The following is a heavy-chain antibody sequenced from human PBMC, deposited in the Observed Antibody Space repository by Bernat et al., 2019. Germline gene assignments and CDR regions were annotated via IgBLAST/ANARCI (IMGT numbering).Heavy chain of an antibody. D-gene: IGHD3-16*02. V-gene: IGHV3-74*01. Sequence: EVQLVESGGGLVQPGGSLRLSCAASGFTFSSYWMHWVRQAPGKGLVWVSRINSDGSSTSYADSVKGRFTICRNNAKNTLYLQMNSLRAEDTAVYYCARDDYIWGSYQGDAFDIWGQGTMVTVSS. CDR2: INSDGSST. CDR1: GFTFSSYW. CDR3: ARDDYIWGSYQGDAFDI. J-gene: IGHJ3*02.